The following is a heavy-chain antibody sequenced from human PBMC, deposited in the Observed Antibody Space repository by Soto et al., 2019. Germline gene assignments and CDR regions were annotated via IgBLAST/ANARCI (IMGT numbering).Heavy chain of an antibody. D-gene: IGHD2-15*01. CDR2: ISGSGGST. CDR3: AKDRGSGGSNVLYYMDV. J-gene: IGHJ6*03. Sequence: GGSLRLSCTASGFTFGDYAMSWFRQAPGKGLEWVSAISGSGGSTYYADSVKGRFTISRDNSKNTLYLQMNSLRAEDTAVYYCAKDRGSGGSNVLYYMDVWGKGTTVTVS. V-gene: IGHV3-23*01. CDR1: GFTFGDYA.